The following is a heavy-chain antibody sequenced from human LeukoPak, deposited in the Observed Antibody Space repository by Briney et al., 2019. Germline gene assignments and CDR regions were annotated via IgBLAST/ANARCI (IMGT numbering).Heavy chain of an antibody. CDR3: ASSDFDWPDYGMDV. CDR2: ISSNGGST. V-gene: IGHV3-64*01. Sequence: GSLRLSFAASGFPFSSYAMHWVRPAPGKGLEYVSAISSNGGSTYYANSVKGRFTISRDNSKNTLYLQMGSLRAEDMAVYYCASSDFDWPDYGMDVWGQGTTVTVSS. D-gene: IGHD3-9*01. CDR1: GFPFSSYA. J-gene: IGHJ6*02.